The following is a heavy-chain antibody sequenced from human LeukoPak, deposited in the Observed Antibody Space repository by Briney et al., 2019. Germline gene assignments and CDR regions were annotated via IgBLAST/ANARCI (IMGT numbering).Heavy chain of an antibody. CDR2: IKQGGNDK. CDR3: ARAGPPAFDP. Sequence: PGGSLRLSCAASGFTFSSYWMSWVRQAPGKGLEWVANIKQGGNDKYYVDSVKGRFTISRDNSENTLYLQMNSLRAEDTAVYYCARAGPPAFDPWGQGTLVTVSS. V-gene: IGHV3-7*02. J-gene: IGHJ5*02. CDR1: GFTFSSYW.